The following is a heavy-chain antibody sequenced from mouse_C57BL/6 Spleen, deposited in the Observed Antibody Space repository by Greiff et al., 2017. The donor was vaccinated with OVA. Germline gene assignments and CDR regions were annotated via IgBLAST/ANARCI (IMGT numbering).Heavy chain of an antibody. Sequence: EVKLVESGGGLVKPGGSLKLSCAASGFTFSSYAMSWVRQTPEKRLEWVATISDGGSYTYYPDNVKGRFTISRDNAKNNLYLQMSHLKSEDTAMYYCARDHGSVFDYWGQGTTLTVSS. V-gene: IGHV5-4*01. CDR2: ISDGGSYT. CDR3: ARDHGSVFDY. J-gene: IGHJ2*01. D-gene: IGHD1-1*01. CDR1: GFTFSSYA.